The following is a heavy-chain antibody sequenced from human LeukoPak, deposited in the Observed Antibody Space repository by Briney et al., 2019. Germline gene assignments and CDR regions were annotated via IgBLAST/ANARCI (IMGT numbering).Heavy chain of an antibody. D-gene: IGHD6-13*01. CDR2: IKEDGSEK. Sequence: QPGGSLRLSCAASGFTFSNYWMSWVRQAPRKGLEWVANIKEDGSEKYYVDSMKGRFTISRDNAKNSVYLQMNSLRGEDTAVYYCARVFGSSSCPDYWGQGTLVTVSS. J-gene: IGHJ4*02. CDR3: ARVFGSSSCPDY. CDR1: GFTFSNYW. V-gene: IGHV3-7*01.